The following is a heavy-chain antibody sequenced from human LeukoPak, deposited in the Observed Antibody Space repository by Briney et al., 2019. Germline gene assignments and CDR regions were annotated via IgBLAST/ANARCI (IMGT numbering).Heavy chain of an antibody. CDR1: GFTFSNAW. Sequence: GGSLRLSCAASGFTFSNAWMNWVRQAPGKGLEWVGRIKSKTDGGTTDYAAPVKGRFTISRDDSKTTLYLQMNSLKTADTAVYYCTTRYCSGGRCDYWGQGTLVTVSS. CDR2: IKSKTDGGTT. V-gene: IGHV3-15*01. J-gene: IGHJ4*02. CDR3: TTRYCSGGRCDY. D-gene: IGHD2-15*01.